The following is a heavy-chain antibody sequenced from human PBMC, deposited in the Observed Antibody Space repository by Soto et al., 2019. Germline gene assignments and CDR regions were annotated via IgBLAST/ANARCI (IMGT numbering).Heavy chain of an antibody. D-gene: IGHD6-6*01. CDR3: ARISGEAARRSYYGMDV. CDR2: ISAYNGNT. CDR1: GYTLSSYG. V-gene: IGHV1-18*04. Sequence: ASLKVSCKASGYTLSSYGISWVRQAPGQGLEWMGWISAYNGNTNYAQKLQGRVTMTTDTSTSTAYMELRSLRSDDAAVYYCARISGEAARRSYYGMDVWGQGTTVTVSS. J-gene: IGHJ6*02.